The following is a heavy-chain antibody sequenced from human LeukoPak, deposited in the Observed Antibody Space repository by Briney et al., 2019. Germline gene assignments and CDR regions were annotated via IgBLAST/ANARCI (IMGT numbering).Heavy chain of an antibody. CDR1: GFTFDDYG. CDR2: INWNGGST. J-gene: IGHJ6*03. CDR3: ARDPYSGNYGNYYYYYMDV. V-gene: IGHV3-20*04. D-gene: IGHD1-26*01. Sequence: PGGSLRLSCAASGFTFDDYGMSWVRQAPGKGLEWVSGINWNGGSTVYADSVKGRFTISRDRAKNSLYLQMNSLGPEDTAVYYCARDPYSGNYGNYYYYYMDVWGKGTTVTISS.